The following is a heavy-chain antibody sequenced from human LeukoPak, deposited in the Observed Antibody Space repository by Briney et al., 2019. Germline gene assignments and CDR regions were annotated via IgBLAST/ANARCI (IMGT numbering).Heavy chain of an antibody. CDR2: INTNTGNP. D-gene: IGHD3-3*01. J-gene: IGHJ6*03. CDR1: GYTFTSYA. CDR3: ARERFYDFWSGYYSWSPYYYYYMDV. V-gene: IGHV7-4-1*02. Sequence: ASVKVSCKAAGYTFTSYAMNWVRQGPGQGLEWMGWINTNTGNPTYAQGFTGRFVFSLDTSVSTAYLQISSLKAEDTAVYYCARERFYDFWSGYYSWSPYYYYYMDVWGKGTTVTVSS.